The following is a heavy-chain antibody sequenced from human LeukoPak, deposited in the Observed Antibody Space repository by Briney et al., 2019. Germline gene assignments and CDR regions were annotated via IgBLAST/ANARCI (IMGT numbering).Heavy chain of an antibody. CDR3: ASVQVTSAVTTGVVFDY. CDR1: GYSISSGYY. Sequence: SETLSLTCTVSGYSISSGYYWGWIRQPPGKGLEWIGSIYHSGSTYYNPSLKSRVTISVDTSKNQFSLKLSSVTAADTAVYYCASVQVTSAVTTGVVFDYWGQGTLVTVSS. J-gene: IGHJ4*02. CDR2: IYHSGST. D-gene: IGHD4-23*01. V-gene: IGHV4-38-2*02.